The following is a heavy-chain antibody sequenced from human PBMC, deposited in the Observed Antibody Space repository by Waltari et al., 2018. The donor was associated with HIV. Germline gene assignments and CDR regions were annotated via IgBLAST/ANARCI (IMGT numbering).Heavy chain of an antibody. V-gene: IGHV3-33*01. Sequence: QAQLVESGGGVVQPGRSLRLSCEASGFAFSTYGMYWVRQAPGEWREWRAGIGYEGRKRDDGDCGQGRFTICRAECGNTVYVEVTGRREEDAGIYYGAGGRTAVGVVTGAPSGVDVWGGGTTVAVAS. CDR3: AGGRTAVGVVTGAPSGVDV. CDR2: IGYEGRKR. D-gene: IGHD3-3*01. CDR1: GFAFSTYG. J-gene: IGHJ6*04.